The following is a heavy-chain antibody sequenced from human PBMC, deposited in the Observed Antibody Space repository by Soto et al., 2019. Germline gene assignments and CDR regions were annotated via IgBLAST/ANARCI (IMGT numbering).Heavy chain of an antibody. CDR1: GGSFSGYY. Sequence: QVQLQQWGAGLLKPSETLSLTCAVYGGSFSGYYWSWIRQPPGKGLEWIGEINHSGSTNYNPSLKSRVTISVDTSKNQFPLKLSSVTAADTAVYYCARLRWKSGHFDYWGQGTLVTVSS. CDR2: INHSGST. V-gene: IGHV4-34*01. D-gene: IGHD1-1*01. J-gene: IGHJ4*02. CDR3: ARLRWKSGHFDY.